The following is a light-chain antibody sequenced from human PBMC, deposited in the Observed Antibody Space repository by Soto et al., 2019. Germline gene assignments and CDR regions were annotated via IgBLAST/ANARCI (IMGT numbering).Light chain of an antibody. V-gene: IGLV2-14*01. CDR2: EVS. Sequence: ALTQPASVSGSPGQSITISCTGTSGDVGVYKFVSWYQQHPGKAPKLIIYEVSNRPSGVSSRFSGSMSGNTASLTISGLQAEDQADYYCGSYTGTIYVFGTGTKVTVL. CDR1: SGDVGVYKF. CDR3: GSYTGTIYV. J-gene: IGLJ1*01.